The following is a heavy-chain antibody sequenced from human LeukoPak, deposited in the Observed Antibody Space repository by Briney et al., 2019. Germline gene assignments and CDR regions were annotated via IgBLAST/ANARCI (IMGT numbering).Heavy chain of an antibody. CDR3: ARGLGYGSGSYYLGFDM. Sequence: PSETLSLTCTVFGGSISTSSSYWGWIRQPPGKGLEWIGSIYYSGSTYYNPSLKSRVTISVDTSRNQFSLKLSSVSAVDTAVYYCARGLGYGSGSYYLGFDMWGQGTMVTVSS. V-gene: IGHV4-39*01. J-gene: IGHJ3*02. CDR2: IYYSGST. CDR1: GGSISTSSSY. D-gene: IGHD3-10*01.